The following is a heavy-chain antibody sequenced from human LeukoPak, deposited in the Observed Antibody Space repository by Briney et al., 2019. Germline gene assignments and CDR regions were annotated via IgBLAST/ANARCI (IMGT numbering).Heavy chain of an antibody. CDR2: IHPNSGGT. CDR1: GYTFTDYY. J-gene: IGHJ4*02. Sequence: ASVKVSCKASGYTFTDYYMHWVRQAPGQGLEWMGWIHPNSGGTKYAQKFQGRVTMTRDTSISTAYMELSSLRSDDTAVYYCARVAYCGANCYYYFDYWGQGTLVTVSS. D-gene: IGHD2-21*01. V-gene: IGHV1-2*02. CDR3: ARVAYCGANCYYYFDY.